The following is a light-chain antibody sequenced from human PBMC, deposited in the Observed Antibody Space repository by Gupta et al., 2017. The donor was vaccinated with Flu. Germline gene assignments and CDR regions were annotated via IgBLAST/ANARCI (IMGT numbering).Light chain of an antibody. CDR1: SSSIGSNP. CDR3: AAWDDSLNGWV. J-gene: IGLJ3*02. V-gene: IGLV1-44*01. CDR2: SNN. Sequence: QSVLTQPRSASGTPRPRVTISCSGSSSSIGSNPVNWYQQRPGTAPTLLIYSNNERPSGSPARISGSKSGTSAALAISGLQSEDEADYYCAAWDDSLNGWVFGGGTKLTVL.